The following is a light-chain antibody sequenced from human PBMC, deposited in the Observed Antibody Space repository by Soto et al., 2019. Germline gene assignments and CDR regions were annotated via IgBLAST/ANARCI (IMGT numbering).Light chain of an antibody. CDR3: QQYNSF. V-gene: IGKV1-5*01. CDR2: DAS. Sequence: DMQMTQSPSTLSASVGDRVTITCRASQNINRWLAWYQQRPGEAPKLLMYDASTLESGVPSRFSGSGSGTEFTLTISSLQLDHSATYYCQQYNSFFGQGTKLEIK. J-gene: IGKJ2*01. CDR1: QNINRW.